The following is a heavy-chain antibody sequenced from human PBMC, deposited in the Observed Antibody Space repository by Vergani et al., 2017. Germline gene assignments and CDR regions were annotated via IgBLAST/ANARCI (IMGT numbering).Heavy chain of an antibody. J-gene: IGHJ6*03. V-gene: IGHV4-39*01. D-gene: IGHD4-11*01. Sequence: QLQLQESGPGLVEPSETLSLTCTVSGASISSNSYYWGWVRQSPGNGLEWVGSIRYSGPTYYNLPLQSRTTISLDTSKNQFSLTLNSVTATDTAIYFCARVNTETNGHLYYYYYMDVWGQGTAVTVS. CDR3: ARVNTETNGHLYYYYYMDV. CDR2: IRYSGPT. CDR1: GASISSNSYY.